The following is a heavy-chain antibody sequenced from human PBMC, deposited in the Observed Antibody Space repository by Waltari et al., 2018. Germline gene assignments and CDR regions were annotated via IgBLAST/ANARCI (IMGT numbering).Heavy chain of an antibody. CDR3: ARDRGGFYDY. CDR1: GFTFSSYA. Sequence: EVQLVESGGGLVQPGGSLRPSCAASGFTFSSYAMHWVRQAPGKGLEYGSAISSNGGSTYYANSVKGRFTISRDNSKNTLYLQMGSLRAEDMAVYYCARDRGGFYDYWGQGTLVTVSS. D-gene: IGHD3-10*01. CDR2: ISSNGGST. J-gene: IGHJ4*02. V-gene: IGHV3-64*01.